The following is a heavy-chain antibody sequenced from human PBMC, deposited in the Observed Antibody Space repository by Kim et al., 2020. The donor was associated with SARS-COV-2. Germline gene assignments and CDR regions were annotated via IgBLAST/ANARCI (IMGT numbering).Heavy chain of an antibody. Sequence: GGSLRLSCAASGFTFSSYWMTWVRQAPGKGLEWVANIKQDGSEKYYVDSVKGRFTISRDNTKNSLYLQMNSLRAEDTAVYSCARHPHSSGYYGGVSFYGMDVWGQGTTVTVSS. CDR1: GFTFSSYW. CDR3: ARHPHSSGYYGGVSFYGMDV. D-gene: IGHD3-22*01. CDR2: IKQDGSEK. V-gene: IGHV3-7*01. J-gene: IGHJ6*02.